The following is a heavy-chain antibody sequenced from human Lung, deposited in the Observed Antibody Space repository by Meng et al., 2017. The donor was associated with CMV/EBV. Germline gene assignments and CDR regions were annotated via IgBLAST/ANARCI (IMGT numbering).Heavy chain of an antibody. V-gene: IGHV1-2*02. CDR1: GYTFTGYY. Sequence: SXXVSXXASGYTFTGYYMHWVRQAPGQGLEWMGWINPNSGGTNYAQKFQGRVTMTRDTSISTAYMELSRLRSDDTAVYYCARTTYYDFWSGYSNWFDPWGQGXLVTVSS. J-gene: IGHJ5*02. CDR3: ARTTYYDFWSGYSNWFDP. D-gene: IGHD3-3*01. CDR2: INPNSGGT.